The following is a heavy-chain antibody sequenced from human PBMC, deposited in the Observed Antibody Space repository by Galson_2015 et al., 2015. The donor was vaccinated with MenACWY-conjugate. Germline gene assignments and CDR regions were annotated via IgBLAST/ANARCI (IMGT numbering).Heavy chain of an antibody. V-gene: IGHV7-4-1*02. Sequence: SVKVSCKASGYTFTRYAMNWVRQALGQGLEWMGWINTKTGNPTYAQGFTGRFVFSLDTSVSAAYLRISSLQAEDTAVYYCARTLAVTGSTINWFDPWGQGTLVTVSS. CDR1: GYTFTRYA. CDR2: INTKTGNP. CDR3: ARTLAVTGSTINWFDP. J-gene: IGHJ5*02. D-gene: IGHD6-19*01.